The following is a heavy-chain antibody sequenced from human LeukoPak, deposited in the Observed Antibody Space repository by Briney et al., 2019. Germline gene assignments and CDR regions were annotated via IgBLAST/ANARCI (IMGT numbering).Heavy chain of an antibody. V-gene: IGHV1-2*06. CDR1: GYTFTGYY. CDR3: ASRASEEWEPRGPSPFDY. D-gene: IGHD1-26*01. CDR2: INPNSGGT. J-gene: IGHJ4*02. Sequence: ASVKVSCKASGYTFTGYYMHWVRQAPGQGLEWMGRINPNSGGTNYAQKFQGRVTMTRDTSISTAYMELSRLRSDDTAVYYCASRASEEWEPRGPSPFDYWGQGTLVTVSS.